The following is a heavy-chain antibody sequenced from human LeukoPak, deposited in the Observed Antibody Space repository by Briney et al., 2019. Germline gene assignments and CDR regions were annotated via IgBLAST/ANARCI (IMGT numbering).Heavy chain of an antibody. CDR1: GFTFSSYA. CDR3: AKVVGATTRGYFDY. V-gene: IGHV3-23*01. D-gene: IGHD1-26*01. Sequence: SGGSLRLSCAASGFTFSSYAMSWVRQAPGKGLEWVSTISSSGGSTYYADSVRGRFTNSRDNSKNTLYLQMNSLRAEDTAVYYCAKVVGATTRGYFDYWGQGTLVTVSS. J-gene: IGHJ4*02. CDR2: ISSSGGST.